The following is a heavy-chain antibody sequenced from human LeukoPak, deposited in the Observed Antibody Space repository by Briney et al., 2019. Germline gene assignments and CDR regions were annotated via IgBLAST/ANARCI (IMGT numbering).Heavy chain of an antibody. J-gene: IGHJ4*02. D-gene: IGHD4/OR15-4a*01. CDR1: GFTFINYY. CDR3: ARDLDYGEKSEDY. CDR2: INLSGGST. V-gene: IGHV1-46*01. Sequence: ASVKVSCKASGFTFINYYMHWVRQAPGQGLEWLGIINLSGGSTYYPQKFQDRVTMTRDTSTSTVYMELSSLRSEDTAVYYCARDLDYGEKSEDYWGQGTLVTVSS.